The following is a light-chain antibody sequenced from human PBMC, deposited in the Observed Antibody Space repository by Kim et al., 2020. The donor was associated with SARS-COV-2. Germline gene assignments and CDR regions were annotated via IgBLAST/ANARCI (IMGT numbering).Light chain of an antibody. V-gene: IGKV3-11*01. CDR3: LQRSNWPRRT. CDR2: DAS. Sequence: EIVLTQSPATLSLSPGERATLSCRASQSVSSYLAWYQQQPGQAPRLLIYDASNRATGIPARFSGSGSGTDFTLTISSLEPEDFAVYYCLQRSNWPRRTFGQGTKLEI. J-gene: IGKJ2*01. CDR1: QSVSSY.